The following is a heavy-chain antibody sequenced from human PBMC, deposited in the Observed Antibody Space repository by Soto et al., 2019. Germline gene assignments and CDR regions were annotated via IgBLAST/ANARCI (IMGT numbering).Heavy chain of an antibody. J-gene: IGHJ6*03. V-gene: IGHV4-59*08. CDR3: ASHVTNYYMDV. D-gene: IGHD2-21*02. CDR1: GGSISSYY. Sequence: PSETRSLTCTVSGGSISSYYWSWIRQPPGRGLEWIGYIYYSGSTNYNPSLKSRVTISVDTSKNQFSLKLSSVTAADTAVYYCASHVTNYYMDVWGKGTTVTVSS. CDR2: IYYSGST.